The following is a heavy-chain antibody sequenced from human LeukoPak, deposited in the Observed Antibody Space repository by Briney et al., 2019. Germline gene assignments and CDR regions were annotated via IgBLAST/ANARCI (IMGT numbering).Heavy chain of an antibody. V-gene: IGHV3-21*01. Sequence: GGSLRLSCAASGFTFSSYSMNWVRQAPGKGLEWVSSISSSSSYIYYADSVKGRFTISRDNAKNSLYLQMNSLRAEDTAVYYCARDLGDKSSSDYWGQGTLVTVSS. J-gene: IGHJ4*02. CDR1: GFTFSSYS. CDR3: ARDLGDKSSSDY. D-gene: IGHD6-13*01. CDR2: ISSSSSYI.